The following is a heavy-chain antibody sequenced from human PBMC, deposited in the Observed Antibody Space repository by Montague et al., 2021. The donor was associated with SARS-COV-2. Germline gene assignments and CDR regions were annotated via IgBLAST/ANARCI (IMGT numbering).Heavy chain of an antibody. CDR1: GGSMSDHY. CDR3: ARHGGNDAFDI. D-gene: IGHD4-23*01. J-gene: IGHJ3*02. CDR2: IDNSGST. V-gene: IGHV4-59*11. Sequence: SETLSLTCTVSGGSMSDHYWAWIRQPPGEGLEWIGYIDNSGSTNHNPSLESRVTMSVDTSKNQFSLKLNSVTAADTAVYYCARHGGNDAFDIWGRGTMVTVSS.